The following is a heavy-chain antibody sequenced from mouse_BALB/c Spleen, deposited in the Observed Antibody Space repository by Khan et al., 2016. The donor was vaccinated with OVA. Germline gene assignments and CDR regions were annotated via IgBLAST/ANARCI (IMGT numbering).Heavy chain of an antibody. CDR3: AREWEFYAMDY. CDR1: GFTFTDYY. V-gene: IGHV7-3*02. CDR2: IRDKANGYTT. Sequence: EVELVESGGGLVQPGGSLRLSCATSGFTFTDYYMTWVRQPPGKALEWLGFIRDKANGYTTEYSASVRGRFTISRDNSQSILYLQMNSLIAEDSATYYCAREWEFYAMDYWGQGTSVTVSS. J-gene: IGHJ4*01. D-gene: IGHD4-1*01.